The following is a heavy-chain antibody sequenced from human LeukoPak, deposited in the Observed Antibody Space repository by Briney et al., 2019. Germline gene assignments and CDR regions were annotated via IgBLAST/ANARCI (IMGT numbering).Heavy chain of an antibody. CDR1: GGSLSSYY. V-gene: IGHV4-59*01. Sequence: SETLSLTCTVSGGSLSSYYWSWIRQPPGKGLEWIGYIYYSGSTNYNPSLKSRVTISVDTSKNQFSLKLSSVTAADTAVYYCARSPVCGGDCYLRRAFDIWGQGTMVTVSS. D-gene: IGHD2-21*02. CDR2: IYYSGST. J-gene: IGHJ3*02. CDR3: ARSPVCGGDCYLRRAFDI.